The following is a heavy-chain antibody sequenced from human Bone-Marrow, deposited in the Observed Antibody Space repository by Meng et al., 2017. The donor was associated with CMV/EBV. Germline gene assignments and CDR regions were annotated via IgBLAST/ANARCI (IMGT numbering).Heavy chain of an antibody. CDR2: IGSAGDR. Sequence: GESLKISCAVSGFTFSTHGMYWVRQTPGKGLEWVSSIGSAGDRYYAGSVKGRFTISRENAKNSFSLQMNSLRVGDTAVYYCARQWDYGYNSLDYWGQGTLVTVSS. CDR1: GFTFSTHG. J-gene: IGHJ4*02. V-gene: IGHV3-13*01. CDR3: ARQWDYGYNSLDY. D-gene: IGHD3-16*01.